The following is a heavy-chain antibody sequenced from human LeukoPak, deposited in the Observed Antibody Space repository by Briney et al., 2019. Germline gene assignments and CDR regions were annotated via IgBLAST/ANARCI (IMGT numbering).Heavy chain of an antibody. CDR2: FDPEDGET. CDR1: GYTLTELS. CDR3: ATIYYDYVWGSYRRNWFDP. V-gene: IGHV1-24*01. Sequence: ASVKVSCKVSGYTLTELSMHWVRQAPGKGLEWMGGFDPEDGETIYAQKFQGRVTMTEDTSTDTAYMELSSLRSEDTAVYYCATIYYDYVWGSYRRNWFDPWGQGTQVTVSS. D-gene: IGHD3-16*02. J-gene: IGHJ5*02.